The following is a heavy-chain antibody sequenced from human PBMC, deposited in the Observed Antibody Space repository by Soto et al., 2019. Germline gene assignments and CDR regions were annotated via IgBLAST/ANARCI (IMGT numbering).Heavy chain of an antibody. CDR1: GGSISSYY. J-gene: IGHJ4*02. CDR2: IYYSGST. Sequence: SETLSLTCTVSGGSISSYYWTWIRQPPGKGLEWIGYIYYSGSTKYNPSLKRRVTISVDTSKNQFSLKLSSVTAADTAVYYCARHHEYCSGGSCYLVDYWGPGTLVTVSS. D-gene: IGHD2-15*01. V-gene: IGHV4-59*08. CDR3: ARHHEYCSGGSCYLVDY.